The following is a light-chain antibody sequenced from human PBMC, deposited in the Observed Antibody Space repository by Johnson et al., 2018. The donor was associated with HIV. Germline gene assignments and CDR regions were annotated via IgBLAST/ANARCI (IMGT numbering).Light chain of an antibody. V-gene: IGLV1-51*02. CDR3: GTWDSSLSAGI. CDR2: ENN. Sequence: SVLTQPPSVSAAPGQKVTISCSGSNSNIGYNCVSWYQQLPGTAPKLLIYENNKRPSGIPDRFSGSKSGTSATLGITGLQTGDEADYYCGTWDSSLSAGIFGPGTKVTVL. CDR1: NSNIGYNC. J-gene: IGLJ1*01.